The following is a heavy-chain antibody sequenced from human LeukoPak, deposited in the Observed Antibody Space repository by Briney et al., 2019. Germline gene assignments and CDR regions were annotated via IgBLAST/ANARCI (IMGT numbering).Heavy chain of an antibody. CDR1: GYTFTSYG. CDR3: ARVGTGSSSWYPGTGYYMDV. CDR2: ISAYNGNT. V-gene: IGHV1-18*01. J-gene: IGHJ6*03. D-gene: IGHD6-13*01. Sequence: ASVKVSCKASGYTFTSYGISWVRQAPGQGLEWMGWISAYNGNTNYAQKLQGRVTMTTDTSTSTAYMELRSLRSDDTAVYYCARVGTGSSSWYPGTGYYMDVWGKGTTVTVSS.